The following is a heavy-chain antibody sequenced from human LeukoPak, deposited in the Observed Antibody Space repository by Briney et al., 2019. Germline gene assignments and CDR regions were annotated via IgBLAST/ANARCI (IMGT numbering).Heavy chain of an antibody. V-gene: IGHV3-30*18. J-gene: IGHJ4*02. CDR1: GFTFSSYG. CDR2: ISYDGSNK. D-gene: IGHD5-24*01. Sequence: GRSLRLSCAASGFTFSSYGMHWVRQAPGKGLEWVAVISYDGSNKYYADSVKGRFTISRDNSKNTPYLQMNSLRAEDTAVYYCAKSSRDGYNFSDYWGQGTLVTVSS. CDR3: AKSSRDGYNFSDY.